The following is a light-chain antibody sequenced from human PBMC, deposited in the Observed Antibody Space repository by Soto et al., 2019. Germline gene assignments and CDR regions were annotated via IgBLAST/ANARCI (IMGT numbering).Light chain of an antibody. CDR2: WAS. V-gene: IGKV4-1*01. J-gene: IGKJ1*01. CDR1: QSVFYSSNNKNY. Sequence: DIVMTQSPDSLAVSLGERATINCKSSQSVFYSSNNKNYLAWYQHKPGQPPKLLIYWASIRESGVPDRFSGSGSATDFTLTISSLQAEDVAVYYCQQYYSTPPTFGQGTKVEIK. CDR3: QQYYSTPPT.